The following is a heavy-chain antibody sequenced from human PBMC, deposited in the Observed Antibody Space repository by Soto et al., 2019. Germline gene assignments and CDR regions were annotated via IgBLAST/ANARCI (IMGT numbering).Heavy chain of an antibody. CDR3: ARDRRFLEWLAPSYYYYGMDV. D-gene: IGHD3-3*01. V-gene: IGHV3-7*01. J-gene: IGHJ6*02. CDR1: GFTFSSYW. Sequence: HPGGSLRLSCAASGFTFSSYWMSWVRQAPGKGLEWVANIKQDGSEKYYVDSVKGRFTISRDNAKNSLYLQMNSLRAEDTAVYYCARDRRFLEWLAPSYYYYGMDVWGQGTTVTVSS. CDR2: IKQDGSEK.